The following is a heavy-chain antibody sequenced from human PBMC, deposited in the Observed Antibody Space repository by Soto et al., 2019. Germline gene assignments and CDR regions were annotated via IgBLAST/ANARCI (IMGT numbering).Heavy chain of an antibody. J-gene: IGHJ4*02. CDR3: AHRPRGYAYYFDY. V-gene: IGHV2-5*02. D-gene: IGHD5-12*01. CDR2: IYWDEDK. CDR1: GFSLRTRGVA. Sequence: QITLKESGPPLVKPTQTLTLTCTFSGFSLRTRGVAVGWFRQPPGKALEWLALIYWDEDKWYSPSLKSRLTIADDTSKNPVVLTMTNVDPVDTATYYCAHRPRGYAYYFDYWGQGILVTVSS.